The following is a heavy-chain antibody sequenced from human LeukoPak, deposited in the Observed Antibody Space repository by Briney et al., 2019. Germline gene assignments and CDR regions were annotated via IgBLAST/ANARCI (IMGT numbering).Heavy chain of an antibody. CDR3: ARDGSSIAAPHGMDV. J-gene: IGHJ6*02. CDR1: GFTFSGYG. CDR2: IWYDGSNK. Sequence: GGSLRLSCAASGFTFSGYGMHWVRQAPGKGLEWVAVIWYDGSNKYYADSVKGRFTISRDNSKNTLYLQMNSLRAEDTVVYYCARDGSSIAAPHGMDVWGQGTTVTVSS. D-gene: IGHD6-6*01. V-gene: IGHV3-33*01.